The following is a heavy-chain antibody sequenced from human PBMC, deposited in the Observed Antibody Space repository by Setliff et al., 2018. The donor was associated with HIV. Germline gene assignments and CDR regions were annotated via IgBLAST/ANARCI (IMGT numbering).Heavy chain of an antibody. Sequence: SETLSLTCTVSGGSISSGSYYWSWIRQPAGEGLEWIGQIHTTGTTNCNPSLKSRVTISVDTSKNQFSLQLSPVTAADTAVYYCARRTYGSGRLDPWGQGTLVTVS. D-gene: IGHD6-19*01. CDR3: ARRTYGSGRLDP. V-gene: IGHV4-61*09. CDR2: IHTTGTT. CDR1: GGSISSGSYY. J-gene: IGHJ5*02.